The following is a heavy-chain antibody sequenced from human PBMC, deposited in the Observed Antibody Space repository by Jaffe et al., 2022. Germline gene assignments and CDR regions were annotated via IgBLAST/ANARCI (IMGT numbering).Heavy chain of an antibody. J-gene: IGHJ3*02. CDR2: ISSSGSTI. CDR3: ARVHSDPSGWLSRRPAFDI. Sequence: EVQLVESGGGLVQPGGSLRLSCAASGFTFSSYEMNWVRQAPGKGLEWVSYISSSGSTIYYADSVKGRFTISRDNAKNSLYLQMNSLRAEDTAVYYCARVHSDPSGWLSRRPAFDIWGQGTMVTVSS. V-gene: IGHV3-48*03. D-gene: IGHD6-19*01. CDR1: GFTFSSYE.